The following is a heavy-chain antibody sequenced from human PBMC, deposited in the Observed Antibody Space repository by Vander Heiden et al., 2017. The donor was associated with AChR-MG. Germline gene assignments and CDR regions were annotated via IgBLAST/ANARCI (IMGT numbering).Heavy chain of an antibody. CDR3: ARGLDYSMRRGGANWFDP. Sequence: RQPPGQGLEWMGWISAYNGNTDHAQKFQGRVTMTTDTSTSTAYMELRSLRSDDTAVYYCARGLDYSMRRGGANWFDPWGQGTLVTVSS. D-gene: IGHD4-4*01. J-gene: IGHJ5*02. CDR2: ISAYNGNT. V-gene: IGHV1-18*01.